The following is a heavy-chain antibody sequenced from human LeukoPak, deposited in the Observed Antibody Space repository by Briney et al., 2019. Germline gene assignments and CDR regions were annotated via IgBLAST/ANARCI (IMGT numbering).Heavy chain of an antibody. V-gene: IGHV1-8*03. D-gene: IGHD3-10*02. CDR1: GYTFTGHD. CDR2: MNPNSGNT. Sequence: GASVKVSCKASGYTFTGHDINWVRQATGQGLEWMGWMNPNSGNTGYAQKFQGRVTITRNTSTSTAYMEVNSLRAEDTAVYYCAELGITMIGGVWGKGTTVTISS. CDR3: AELGITMIGGV. J-gene: IGHJ6*04.